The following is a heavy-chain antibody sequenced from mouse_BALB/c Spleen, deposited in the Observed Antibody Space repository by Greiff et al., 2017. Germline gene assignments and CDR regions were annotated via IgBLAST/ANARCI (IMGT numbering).Heavy chain of an antibody. CDR3: ARDRVYDGYYGAMDY. Sequence: VMLVESGPGLVAPSQSLSITCTVSGFSLTSYGVHWVRQPPGKGLEWLGVIWAGGSTNYNSALMSRLSISKDNSKSQVFLKMNSLQTDDTAMYYCARDRVYDGYYGAMDYWGQGTSVTVSS. V-gene: IGHV2-9*02. CDR1: GFSLTSYG. CDR2: IWAGGST. J-gene: IGHJ4*01. D-gene: IGHD2-3*01.